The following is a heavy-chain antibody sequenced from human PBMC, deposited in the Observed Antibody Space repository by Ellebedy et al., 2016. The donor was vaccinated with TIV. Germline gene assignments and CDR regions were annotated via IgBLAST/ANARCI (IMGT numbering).Heavy chain of an antibody. V-gene: IGHV3-48*02. J-gene: IGHJ4*02. CDR3: ARGIGYYGSGSYYGDY. Sequence: GESLKISCPASGFTFSSYSMNWVRQAPGKGLEWVSYISSSSSTIYYADSVKGRFTIYRDNAKNSLYLQMNSLRDEDTAVYYCARGIGYYGSGSYYGDYWGQGTLVTVSS. CDR2: ISSSSSTI. D-gene: IGHD3-10*01. CDR1: GFTFSSYS.